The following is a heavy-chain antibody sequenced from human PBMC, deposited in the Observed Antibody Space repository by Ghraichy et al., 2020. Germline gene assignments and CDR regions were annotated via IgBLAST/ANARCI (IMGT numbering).Heavy chain of an antibody. J-gene: IGHJ4*02. Sequence: GGSLRLSCAASGFTFSSYWMSWVRQAPGKGLEWVANIKQDGSEKYYVDSVKGRFTISRDNAKNSLYLQMNSLRAEDTAVYYCARADFYDYSWGSYRYTGTDYWGQGTLVTVSS. CDR2: IKQDGSEK. CDR1: GFTFSSYW. V-gene: IGHV3-7*01. D-gene: IGHD3-16*02. CDR3: ARADFYDYSWGSYRYTGTDY.